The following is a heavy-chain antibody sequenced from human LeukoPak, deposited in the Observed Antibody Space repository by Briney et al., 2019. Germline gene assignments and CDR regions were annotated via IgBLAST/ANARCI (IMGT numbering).Heavy chain of an antibody. J-gene: IGHJ3*02. CDR1: GGSFSGYY. CDR2: INHSGST. Sequence: SETLSLTCAVYGGSFSGYYWSWIRQPPGKGLEWTGEINHSGSTNYNPSLKSRVTISVDTSKNHFSLKLRSVTAADTAVYYCARDWGATGAFDIWGQGTMVTVSS. D-gene: IGHD3/OR15-3a*01. V-gene: IGHV4-34*01. CDR3: ARDWGATGAFDI.